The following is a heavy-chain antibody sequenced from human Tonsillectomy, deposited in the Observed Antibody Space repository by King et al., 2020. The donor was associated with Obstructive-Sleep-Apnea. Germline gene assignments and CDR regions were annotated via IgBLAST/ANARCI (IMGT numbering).Heavy chain of an antibody. J-gene: IGHJ4*02. CDR2: ISWNSGSI. V-gene: IGHV3-9*01. D-gene: IGHD6-19*01. Sequence: VQLVESGGGLVQPGRSLRLSCAASGFTFDDYAMHWVRQAPGKGLEWVSGISWNSGSIGYADSVKGRFTISRDNAKNSLYLQMNSLRAEDTAVYYCAKDMGSSGWYEGPFDYWGQGTLVTVSS. CDR1: GFTFDDYA. CDR3: AKDMGSSGWYEGPFDY.